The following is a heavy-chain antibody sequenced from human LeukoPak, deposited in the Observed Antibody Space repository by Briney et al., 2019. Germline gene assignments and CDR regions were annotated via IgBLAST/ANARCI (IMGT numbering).Heavy chain of an antibody. V-gene: IGHV3-30*02. CDR2: IRYDGSNK. CDR3: AKPNIAPRSWPPDAFDI. CDR1: GFTFSSYG. J-gene: IGHJ3*02. D-gene: IGHD2-15*01. Sequence: QSGGSLRLSCAASGFTFSSYGMHWVRQAPGKGLEWVAFIRYDGSNKYYADSVKGRFTISRDNAQNSLYLQMNSLRAEDTAVYYCAKPNIAPRSWPPDAFDIWGQGTMVTVSS.